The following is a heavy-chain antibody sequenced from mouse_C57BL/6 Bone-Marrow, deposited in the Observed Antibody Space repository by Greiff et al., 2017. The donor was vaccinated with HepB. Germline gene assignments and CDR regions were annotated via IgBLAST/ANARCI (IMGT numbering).Heavy chain of an antibody. V-gene: IGHV1-69*01. Sequence: QVQLQQPGAELVMPGASVKLSCKASGYTFTSYWMHWVKQRPGQGLEWIGEIDPSDSYTNYNQKFKGKSTLTVDKSSSTAYMQLSSLTSEDSAVYYCARTEDGYYEAWFAYWGQGTLVTVSA. CDR3: ARTEDGYYEAWFAY. J-gene: IGHJ3*01. CDR2: IDPSDSYT. D-gene: IGHD2-3*01. CDR1: GYTFTSYW.